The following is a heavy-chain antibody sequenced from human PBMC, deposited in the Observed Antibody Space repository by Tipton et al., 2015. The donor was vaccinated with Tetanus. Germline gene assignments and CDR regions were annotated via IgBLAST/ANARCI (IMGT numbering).Heavy chain of an antibody. D-gene: IGHD6-6*01. Sequence: LRLSCTVSGDPISSGGPYWSWIRQFPGKGLEWMGYIHHTGSTYYNPSLKTRITLSVDTSKNQFSLKLTSVTAGDTAVYFCVKFEYRTSFASWGQGALVTVSS. J-gene: IGHJ4*02. CDR2: IHHTGST. V-gene: IGHV4-31*03. CDR3: VKFEYRTSFAS. CDR1: GDPISSGGPY.